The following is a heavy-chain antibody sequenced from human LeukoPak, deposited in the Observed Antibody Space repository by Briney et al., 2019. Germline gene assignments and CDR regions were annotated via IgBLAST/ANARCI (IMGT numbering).Heavy chain of an antibody. J-gene: IGHJ4*02. CDR3: ARGWLAETIMVTPYNY. CDR1: GYTFTSYD. D-gene: IGHD4-23*01. V-gene: IGHV1-69*13. CDR2: ITPIFGTP. Sequence: SVKVSCKASGYTFTSYDINWVRQAPGQGLEWIGGITPIFGTPNYAQKFQGRVTITADESTRTAYMELRSLRSEDTAVYYCARGWLAETIMVTPYNYWGQGTLVTVSS.